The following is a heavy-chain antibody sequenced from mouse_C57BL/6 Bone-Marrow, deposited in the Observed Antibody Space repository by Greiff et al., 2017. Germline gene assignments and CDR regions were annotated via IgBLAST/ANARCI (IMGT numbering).Heavy chain of an antibody. V-gene: IGHV1-81*01. D-gene: IGHD1-1*01. CDR3: AREGYYYGSSYFDY. CDR2: IYPRSGNT. CDR1: GYTFTSYG. J-gene: IGHJ2*01. Sequence: VQLQQSGAELARPGASVKLSCKASGYTFTSYGISWVKQRTGQGLEWIGEIYPRSGNTYYNEKCKGKATLTADKSSSTAYMELRSLTSEDSAVYFCAREGYYYGSSYFDYWGQGTTLTVSS.